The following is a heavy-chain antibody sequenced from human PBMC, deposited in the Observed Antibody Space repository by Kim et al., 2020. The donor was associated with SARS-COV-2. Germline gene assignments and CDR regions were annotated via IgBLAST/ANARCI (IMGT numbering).Heavy chain of an antibody. V-gene: IGHV3-11*06. D-gene: IGHD4-17*01. CDR1: GFTFSDYY. CDR3: ARDLLATTVVTPSGGYYYGMDV. CDR2: ISSSSSYT. J-gene: IGHJ6*02. Sequence: GGSLRLSCAASGFTFSDYYMSWIRQAPGKGLEWVSYISSSSSYTNYADSVKGRFTISRDNAKNSLYLQMNSLRAEDTAVYYCARDLLATTVVTPSGGYYYGMDVWGQGTTVTVSS.